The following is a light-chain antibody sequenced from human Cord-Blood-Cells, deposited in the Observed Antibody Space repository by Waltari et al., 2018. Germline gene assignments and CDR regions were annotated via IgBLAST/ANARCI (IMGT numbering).Light chain of an antibody. CDR1: QSVFYSSNNKNY. CDR2: WAS. J-gene: IGKJ3*01. CDR3: QQYYSTPFT. Sequence: DIVMTQSPDSLAVSLVERATINCKSSQSVFYSSNNKNYLAWYQQKPGQPPKLLIYWASTRESGVPERFSGSGSGTDFTLTISSLQAEDVAVYYCQQYYSTPFTFGPGTKVDIK. V-gene: IGKV4-1*01.